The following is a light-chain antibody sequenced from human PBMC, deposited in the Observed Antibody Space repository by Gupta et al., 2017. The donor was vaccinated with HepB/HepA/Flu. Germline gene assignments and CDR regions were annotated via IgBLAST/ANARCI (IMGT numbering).Light chain of an antibody. V-gene: IGKV2-28*01. CDR1: QILLHINGINH. J-gene: IGKJ1*01. CDR2: WGS. Sequence: DIVMTQSPLSLPVTPGEPASISCRSSQILLHINGINHLAWYLQKPGQSPQLLSYWGSNRASGVPDRFSGSGSGTDFTLKISRVEAEDGGVYYCMQAQRTGTFGQWTKVEIK. CDR3: MQAQRTGT.